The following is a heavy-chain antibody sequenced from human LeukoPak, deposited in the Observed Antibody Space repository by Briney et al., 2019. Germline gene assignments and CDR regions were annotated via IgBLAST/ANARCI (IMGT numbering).Heavy chain of an antibody. CDR2: IYYSGST. D-gene: IGHD2-15*01. Sequence: PSETLSLTCTVSGGSISSYYWSWIRQPPGKGLEGVGYIYYSGSTNYNPSLKSRVTISVDTSKNQFSLNVSSVTAADTAVYYCARGDPFCSGGTCYNSWFHPWGQGSLVTVSS. V-gene: IGHV4-59*12. J-gene: IGHJ5*02. CDR1: GGSISSYY. CDR3: ARGDPFCSGGTCYNSWFHP.